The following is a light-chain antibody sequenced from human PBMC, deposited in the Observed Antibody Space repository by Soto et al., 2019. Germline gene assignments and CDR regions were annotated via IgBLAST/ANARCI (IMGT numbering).Light chain of an antibody. V-gene: IGLV2-14*01. Sequence: QSVLTQPASVSGSPGQSITISCTGTSSDVGGYNYVSWFQQHPGKAPKLIIYEVSNRPSGVSNRFSGSKSGNTASLTISGLQAEDEADYHCSSYTYSSTLYVFGSGTQLTVL. CDR2: EVS. CDR1: SSDVGGYNY. J-gene: IGLJ1*01. CDR3: SSYTYSSTLYV.